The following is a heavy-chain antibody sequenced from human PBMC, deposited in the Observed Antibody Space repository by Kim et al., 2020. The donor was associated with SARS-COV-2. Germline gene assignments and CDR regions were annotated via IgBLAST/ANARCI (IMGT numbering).Heavy chain of an antibody. D-gene: IGHD3-10*01. J-gene: IGHJ3*02. Sequence: GGSLRLSCAASGFTFSSYGMHWVRQAPGKGLEWVAVISYDGSNKYYADSVKGRFTISRDNSKNTLYLQMNSLRAEDTAVYYCAKGWSFSRGVLGDDAFDICGQGTMVTVSS. CDR3: AKGWSFSRGVLGDDAFDI. V-gene: IGHV3-30*18. CDR2: ISYDGSNK. CDR1: GFTFSSYG.